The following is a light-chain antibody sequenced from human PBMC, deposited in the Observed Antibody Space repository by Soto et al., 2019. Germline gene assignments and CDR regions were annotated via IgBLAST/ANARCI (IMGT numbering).Light chain of an antibody. CDR2: GAS. Sequence: EIVLTQSPGTLSLSPGERATLSCRASQSVSSSFLAWYQQKPGQAPRLLIYGASSRATGIPDRSSGSGSGTDFSLTISRLEPEDFAVYYCQQYGNSPETFGQGTKVGI. CDR3: QQYGNSPET. CDR1: QSVSSSF. V-gene: IGKV3-20*01. J-gene: IGKJ1*01.